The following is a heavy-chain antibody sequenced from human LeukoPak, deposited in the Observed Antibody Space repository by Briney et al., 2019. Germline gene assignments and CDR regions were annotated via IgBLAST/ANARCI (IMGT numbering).Heavy chain of an antibody. J-gene: IGHJ4*02. CDR1: GFTFSGYS. D-gene: IGHD5-12*01. V-gene: IGHV3-21*05. Sequence: PGGSLRLSCSASGFTFSGYSMNWVRQAPGKGLEWVSYISSSSDIYYADSVKGRFTISRDNAKNSLYLQMNSLRAEDTAVYYCARRGNSGYDPNWGQGTLVTVSS. CDR2: ISSSSDI. CDR3: ARRGNSGYDPN.